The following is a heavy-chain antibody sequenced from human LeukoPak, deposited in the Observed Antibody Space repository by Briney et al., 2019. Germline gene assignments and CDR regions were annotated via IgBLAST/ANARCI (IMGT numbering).Heavy chain of an antibody. CDR3: ARGGPDTNWFDP. CDR1: GGTFSSYA. D-gene: IGHD3-9*01. J-gene: IGHJ5*02. Sequence: SVKVSCKASGGTFSSYAISWVRQAPGQGLEWMGRIIPILGIANYAQKFQGRVTITADKSTSTAYMELSSLRSEDTAVYYCARGGPDTNWFDPWGQGTLVTVSS. CDR2: IIPILGIA. V-gene: IGHV1-69*04.